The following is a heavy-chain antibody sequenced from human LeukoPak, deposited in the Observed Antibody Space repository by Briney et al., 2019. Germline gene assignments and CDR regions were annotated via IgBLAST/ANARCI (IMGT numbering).Heavy chain of an antibody. V-gene: IGHV4-59*01. Sequence: PSETLSLTCTVSGGSISSYYWSWVRQPPGKGLEWIGYIYFSGTTNYNPSLKSRVTMSVDTPKNQFSLKLSSVTAADTAVYYCVRGGIVGTTTRIPLFDYWGQGTLVTVSS. CDR2: IYFSGTT. J-gene: IGHJ4*02. D-gene: IGHD1-26*01. CDR1: GGSISSYY. CDR3: VRGGIVGTTTRIPLFDY.